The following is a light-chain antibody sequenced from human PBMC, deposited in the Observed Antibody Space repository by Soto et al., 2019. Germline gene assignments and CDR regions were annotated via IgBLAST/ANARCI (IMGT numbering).Light chain of an antibody. V-gene: IGKV3-20*01. J-gene: IGKJ2*01. CDR1: QSVSYY. Sequence: EIVLTQSPGTLSLSPGERATLSCRASQSVSYYLAWYQQKPGQAPRLLIYDASSRATGVPDRFSGSGSGTDFTLTISRLEPEDFATYYCQQLRAYPHTFGQGTKLEIK. CDR2: DAS. CDR3: QQLRAYPHT.